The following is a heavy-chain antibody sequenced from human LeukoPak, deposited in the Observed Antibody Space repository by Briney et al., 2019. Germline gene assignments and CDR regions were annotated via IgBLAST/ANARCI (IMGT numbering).Heavy chain of an antibody. CDR2: IYPGDSDT. D-gene: IGHD3-10*01. Sequence: NLGESLKISCKGSGYSFTTYWIGWVRQMPGKGLEWMGIIYPGDSDTRYSPSFQGQVTISADKSISTAYLQWSSLKASDTAMYYCARSNAASLGGFNYWGQGTLVTVSS. J-gene: IGHJ4*02. CDR3: ARSNAASLGGFNY. V-gene: IGHV5-51*01. CDR1: GYSFTTYW.